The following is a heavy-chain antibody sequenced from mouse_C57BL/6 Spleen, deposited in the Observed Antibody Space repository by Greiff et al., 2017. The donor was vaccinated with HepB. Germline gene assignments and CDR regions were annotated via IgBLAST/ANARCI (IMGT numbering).Heavy chain of an antibody. CDR1: GYSFTRYY. CDR3: AREGSSGSFAY. V-gene: IGHV1-66*01. J-gene: IGHJ3*01. Sequence: VQLQQSGPELVKPGAAVKISCKASGYSFTRYYIHWVKQRPGQGLAWIGWIYPGSGNTKYNEKFKGKATLTADASSSTAYMQLSSLTSEDSAVYYCAREGSSGSFAYWGQGTLVTVSA. CDR2: IYPGSGNT. D-gene: IGHD3-2*02.